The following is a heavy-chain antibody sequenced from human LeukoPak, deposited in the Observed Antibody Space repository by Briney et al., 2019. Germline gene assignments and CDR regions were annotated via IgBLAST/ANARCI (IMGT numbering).Heavy chain of an antibody. CDR2: IYYSGST. CDR3: ARRAPELLDAFDI. CDR1: GGSISSYY. D-gene: IGHD1-26*01. Sequence: SETLSLTCTVSGGSISSYYWSWIRQPPGKGLEWIGYIYYSGSTNYNPSLKSRVTISVDTSKNQFSLKLSSVTAADTAVCYCARRAPELLDAFDIWGQGTMVTVSS. V-gene: IGHV4-59*08. J-gene: IGHJ3*02.